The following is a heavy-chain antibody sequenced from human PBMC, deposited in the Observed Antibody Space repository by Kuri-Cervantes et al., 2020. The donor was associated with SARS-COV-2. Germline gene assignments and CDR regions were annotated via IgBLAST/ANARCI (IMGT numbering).Heavy chain of an antibody. Sequence: ASVKVSCKASGYTFTSYAMHWVRQAPGQRLEWMGWVNAGNGNTKYSQKFQGRVTITADESTSTAYMELSSLRSEDTAVYYCARKGGEVGATLYGMDVWGQGTTVTVSS. CDR3: ARKGGEVGATLYGMDV. CDR1: GYTFTSYA. V-gene: IGHV1-3*01. J-gene: IGHJ6*02. D-gene: IGHD1-26*01. CDR2: VNAGNGNT.